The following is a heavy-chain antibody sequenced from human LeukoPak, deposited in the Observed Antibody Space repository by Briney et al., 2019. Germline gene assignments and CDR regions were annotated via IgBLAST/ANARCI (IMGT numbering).Heavy chain of an antibody. V-gene: IGHV4-59*01. J-gene: IGHJ4*02. D-gene: IGHD6-13*01. CDR1: GDSISSYY. CDR2: IYHSGST. Sequence: PSETLSLTCTVSGDSISSYYWSWIRQPPGKGLEWIGYIYHSGSTNYNPSLKSRVTISADTPKDQFSLKLASVTAADTAVYYCATGYSSTWYYFDYWGQGTLVTVS. CDR3: ATGYSSTWYYFDY.